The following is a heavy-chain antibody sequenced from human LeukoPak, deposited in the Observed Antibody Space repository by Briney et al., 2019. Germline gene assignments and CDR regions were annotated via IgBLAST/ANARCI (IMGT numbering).Heavy chain of an antibody. V-gene: IGHV4-34*01. CDR1: GGSFSGYY. D-gene: IGHD1-26*01. J-gene: IGHJ4*02. CDR2: INHSGST. Sequence: SSETLSLTCAVYGGSFSGYYWSWIRQPPGKGLEWIGEINHSGSTNYNPSLKSRVTISVDTSKNQFSLKLSSMTAADTAVYYCARGWELVRLDKWGQGILVIVSS. CDR3: ARGWELVRLDK.